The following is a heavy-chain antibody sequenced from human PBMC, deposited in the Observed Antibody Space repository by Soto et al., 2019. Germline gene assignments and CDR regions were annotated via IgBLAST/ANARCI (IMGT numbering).Heavy chain of an antibody. D-gene: IGHD3-22*01. J-gene: IGHJ6*02. CDR3: AKDLRYYSSGYYSYYSYFGIDV. Sequence: GGSLRLSCAASGFTFSSYGMHWVRQAPGKGLEWGAVISYDGSNKYYADAVKGRFTISRDNYKNTLYLQMNSLRAEDTAVYYCAKDLRYYSSGYYSYYSYFGIDVWGQGTTVTVSS. V-gene: IGHV3-30*18. CDR1: GFTFSSYG. CDR2: ISYDGSNK.